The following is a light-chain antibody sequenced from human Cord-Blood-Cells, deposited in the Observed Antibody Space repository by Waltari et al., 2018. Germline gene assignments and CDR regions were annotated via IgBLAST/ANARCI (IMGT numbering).Light chain of an antibody. CDR3: QQSYSTPFT. J-gene: IGKJ3*01. V-gene: IGKV1-39*01. CDR2: AAS. Sequence: DIQMTQSPSSLSASVGNRVTITCRASQSISSYLNWYQQKPGEAPKLLIYAASSLQSGVPSRFSGSRSGTDFTLTISSLQPEDFATYSFQQSYSTPFTFGPGTKVDIK. CDR1: QSISSY.